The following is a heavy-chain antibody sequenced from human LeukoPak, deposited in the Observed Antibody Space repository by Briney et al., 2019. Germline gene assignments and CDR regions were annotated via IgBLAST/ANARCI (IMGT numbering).Heavy chain of an antibody. D-gene: IGHD6-13*01. V-gene: IGHV3-7*01. Sequence: PGGSLRLSCAASGCTFSSYWMSWDRQAPGKGLEWVANIKQDGSEKYYVDSVKGRFTISRDNAKNSLYLQMNSLRAEDTAVYYCARDPRAAPVPNAFDIWGQGTMVTVSS. CDR3: ARDPRAAPVPNAFDI. CDR1: GCTFSSYW. CDR2: IKQDGSEK. J-gene: IGHJ3*02.